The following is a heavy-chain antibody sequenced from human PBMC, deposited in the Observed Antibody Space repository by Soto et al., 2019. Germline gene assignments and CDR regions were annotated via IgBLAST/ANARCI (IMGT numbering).Heavy chain of an antibody. V-gene: IGHV1-69-2*01. CDR2: VDPEDGET. Sequence: EVQPVQSGAEVKKPGATVKISCKVSGYTFTDYYMHWVQQAPGKGLEWMGLVDPEDGETIYAEKFQGRVTITADTSTDTAYMELSSLRSEDTAVYYCATVSARGDYSGSYHAFDIWGQGTMVTVSS. CDR3: ATVSARGDYSGSYHAFDI. J-gene: IGHJ3*02. CDR1: GYTFTDYY. D-gene: IGHD1-26*01.